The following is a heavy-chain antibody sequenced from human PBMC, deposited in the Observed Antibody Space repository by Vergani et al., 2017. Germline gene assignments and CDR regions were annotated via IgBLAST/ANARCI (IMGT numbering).Heavy chain of an antibody. CDR3: ARSSSTSWNGRSGFDP. CDR1: GGSISSGSYY. V-gene: IGHV4-61*02. Sequence: QVQLQESGPGLVKPSQTLSLTCTVSGGSISSGSYYWSWIRQPAGKGLEWIGRIYTSGSTNYNPSLKSRVTMSVDTSKNQFSLKLSSVTAADTAVYYCARSSSTSWNGRSGFDPWGQGTLVTVSS. CDR2: IYTSGST. J-gene: IGHJ5*02. D-gene: IGHD2-2*01.